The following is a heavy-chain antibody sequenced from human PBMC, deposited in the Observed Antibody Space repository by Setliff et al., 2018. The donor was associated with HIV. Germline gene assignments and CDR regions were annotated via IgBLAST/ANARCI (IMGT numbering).Heavy chain of an antibody. Sequence: SVKVSCKASGGTFSNFAVNWVRQAPGQGLEWMGGTIPMYGTANYAQEFKDRLTITADESTSTAYMELSSLRSEDTAVYYCARGGSGSSGWYVYWGQGTLVTVSS. D-gene: IGHD6-19*01. J-gene: IGHJ4*02. V-gene: IGHV1-69*13. CDR3: ARGGSGSSGWYVY. CDR1: GGTFSNFA. CDR2: TIPMYGTA.